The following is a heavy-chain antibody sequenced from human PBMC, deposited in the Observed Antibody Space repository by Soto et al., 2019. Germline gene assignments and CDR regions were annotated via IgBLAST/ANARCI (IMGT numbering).Heavy chain of an antibody. CDR2: ISSDGSNQ. CDR3: AKGNTYYYGSGAIDY. J-gene: IGHJ4*02. CDR1: GFTFSTYG. Sequence: PGGSLRLSCAASGFTFSTYGMHWVRQAPGKGLEWVSVISSDGSNQYYVDSVKGRFTISRDNSKNTLYLQMNRLRPEDTAVYYCAKGNTYYYGSGAIDYWGQGTLVTVSS. D-gene: IGHD3-10*01. V-gene: IGHV3-30*18.